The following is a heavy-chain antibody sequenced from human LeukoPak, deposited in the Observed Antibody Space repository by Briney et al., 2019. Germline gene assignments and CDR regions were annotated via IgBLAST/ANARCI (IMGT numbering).Heavy chain of an antibody. V-gene: IGHV3-43*02. J-gene: IGHJ6*02. CDR3: AKDHIPSYCGGDCYDYYYYYGMDV. D-gene: IGHD2-21*02. Sequence: PGGSLRLSCAASGFTFDDYAMHWVRQAPGKGLEWVSLISGDGGSTYYADSVKGRFTISRDNSKNSLYLQMNSLRTEDTALYYCAKDHIPSYCGGDCYDYYYYYGMDVWGQGTTVTVSS. CDR2: ISGDGGST. CDR1: GFTFDDYA.